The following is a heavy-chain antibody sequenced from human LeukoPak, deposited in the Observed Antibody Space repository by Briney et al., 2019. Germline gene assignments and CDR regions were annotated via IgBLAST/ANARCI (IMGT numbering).Heavy chain of an antibody. CDR1: GFIFRNFD. J-gene: IGHJ3*02. Sequence: GGSLRLSCAASGFIFRNFDMSWVRQAPGKGLEWVSSISGSGGTTYYADSEKGRFTISRDNSKNTLYLQMNSMRADDTAVYHCAKRGYSLDAFDMWGQGTMVTVSS. V-gene: IGHV3-23*01. CDR3: AKRGYSLDAFDM. D-gene: IGHD5-12*01. CDR2: ISGSGGTT.